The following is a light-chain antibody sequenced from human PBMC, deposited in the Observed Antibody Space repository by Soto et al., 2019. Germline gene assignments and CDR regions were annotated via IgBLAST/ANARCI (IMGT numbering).Light chain of an antibody. V-gene: IGKV4-1*01. CDR3: QQYYSTPLT. Sequence: DIVMTQSPDSLAVSLGERATINCKSSQSVLYSSNNKNYLAWYQQKPGQPPKLLIYWASTRESGFPDRFSGSGSGTDSTLTSSIRQAEDVAVYYCQQYYSTPLTFGGGTKVVIK. J-gene: IGKJ4*01. CDR2: WAS. CDR1: QSVLYSSNNKNY.